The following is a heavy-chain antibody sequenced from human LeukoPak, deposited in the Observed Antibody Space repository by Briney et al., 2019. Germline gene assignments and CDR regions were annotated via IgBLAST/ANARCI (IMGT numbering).Heavy chain of an antibody. Sequence: GGSLRLSCAASGFTFSSYSMNWVRQAPGKGLEWVSSIRSSSSYIYYADSVKGRFTISRDNAKNPLYLQMNSLRAEDTAVYYRARGIRAAAGKAVDVWGKGTTVTVSS. CDR3: ARGIRAAAGKAVDV. D-gene: IGHD6-13*01. CDR1: GFTFSSYS. CDR2: IRSSSSYI. J-gene: IGHJ6*04. V-gene: IGHV3-21*01.